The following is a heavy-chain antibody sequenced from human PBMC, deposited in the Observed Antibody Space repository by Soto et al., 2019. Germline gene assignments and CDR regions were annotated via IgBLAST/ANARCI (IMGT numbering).Heavy chain of an antibody. CDR1: AYTFTNYG. Sequence: ASVKVSCKASAYTFTNYGISWVRQAPGQGLEWMGWISAYNGNTNYAQKLQGRVTMTTDTSTSTAYMELRSLRSDDTAVYYCARDLVGSGSYPTYYFDYWGQGTLVTVSS. D-gene: IGHD3-10*01. J-gene: IGHJ4*02. CDR3: ARDLVGSGSYPTYYFDY. CDR2: ISAYNGNT. V-gene: IGHV1-18*01.